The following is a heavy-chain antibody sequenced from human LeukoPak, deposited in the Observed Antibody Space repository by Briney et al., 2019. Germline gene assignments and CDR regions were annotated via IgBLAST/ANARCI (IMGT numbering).Heavy chain of an antibody. CDR1: GGSFSGYY. Sequence: SETLSLTCAVYGGSFSGYYWSWIRQPPRKGLEWIGEINHSGSTNYNPSLKSRVTISVGTSKNQFSLKLSSVTAADTAVYYCARGRAIRYFDYWGQGTLVTVSS. CDR3: ARGRAIRYFDY. J-gene: IGHJ4*02. V-gene: IGHV4-34*01. CDR2: INHSGST.